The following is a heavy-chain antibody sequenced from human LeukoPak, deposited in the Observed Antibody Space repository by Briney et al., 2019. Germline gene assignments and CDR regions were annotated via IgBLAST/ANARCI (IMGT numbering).Heavy chain of an antibody. Sequence: GSLRLSCAASGVTFSNYAMSWVRQAPGKGLEWVSVIYSGGSTYYADSVKGRFTISRDNSKNTLYLQMNSLRAEDTAVYYCARDLWFGDVGMDVWGQGTTVTVSS. D-gene: IGHD3-10*01. CDR1: GVTFSNYA. V-gene: IGHV3-53*01. CDR2: IYSGGST. CDR3: ARDLWFGDVGMDV. J-gene: IGHJ6*02.